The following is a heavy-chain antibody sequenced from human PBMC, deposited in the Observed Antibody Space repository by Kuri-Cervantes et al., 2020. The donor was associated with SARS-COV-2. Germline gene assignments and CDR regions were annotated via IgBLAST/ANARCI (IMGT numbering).Heavy chain of an antibody. CDR2: FDPEDGET. CDR3: AGTIMVQAFDI. D-gene: IGHD4/OR15-4a*01. J-gene: IGHJ3*02. Sequence: ASVKVSCKVSGYILTELSMHWVRQAPGKGLEWMGGFDPEDGETIYAQKFQDRVTMTEDTSTDTAYMELSSLRSEDTAVYYCAGTIMVQAFDIWGQGTMVTVSS. CDR1: GYILTELS. V-gene: IGHV1-24*01.